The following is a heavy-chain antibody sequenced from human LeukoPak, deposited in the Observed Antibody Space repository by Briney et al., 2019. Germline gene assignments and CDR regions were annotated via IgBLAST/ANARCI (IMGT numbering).Heavy chain of an antibody. V-gene: IGHV3-30-3*01. J-gene: IGHJ4*02. CDR3: ASRKDTPHLPDY. D-gene: IGHD5-18*01. Sequence: GRSLRLSCAVSGFTFSSYAMHWVRQAPGKGLEWVAVISYDGSNKYYADSVKGRFTISRDNSKNTLYLQMNSLRAEDTAVYYCASRKDTPHLPDYWGQGTLVTVSS. CDR2: ISYDGSNK. CDR1: GFTFSSYA.